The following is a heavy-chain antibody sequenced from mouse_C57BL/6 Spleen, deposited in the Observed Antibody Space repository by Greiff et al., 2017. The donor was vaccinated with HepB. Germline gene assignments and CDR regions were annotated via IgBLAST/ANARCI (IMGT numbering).Heavy chain of an antibody. D-gene: IGHD2-2*01. Sequence: VMLQQSGAELARPGASVKLSCKASGYTFTSYGISWVKQRTGQGLEWIGEIYPRSGNTYYNEKFKGKATLTADKSSSTAYMELRSLTSEDSAVYFCAREVYGYDGVFDYWGQGTTLTVSS. V-gene: IGHV1-81*01. CDR2: IYPRSGNT. CDR3: AREVYGYDGVFDY. J-gene: IGHJ2*01. CDR1: GYTFTSYG.